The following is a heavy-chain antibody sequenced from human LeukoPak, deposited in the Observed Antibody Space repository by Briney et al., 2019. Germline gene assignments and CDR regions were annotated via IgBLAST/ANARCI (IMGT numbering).Heavy chain of an antibody. CDR3: EKAMELYSSDWYYFDY. V-gene: IGHV3-23*01. D-gene: IGHD6-19*01. Sequence: PGGSLRLSCAASGFTFSSYAMSWVRQAPGKGLEWVSAISCSGGSTYYADSVKGRFTISRDNSKNTLYLQMNSLSTADKDVYYCEKAMELYSSDWYYFDYWGQGTLVTVSS. CDR1: GFTFSSYA. J-gene: IGHJ4*02. CDR2: ISCSGGST.